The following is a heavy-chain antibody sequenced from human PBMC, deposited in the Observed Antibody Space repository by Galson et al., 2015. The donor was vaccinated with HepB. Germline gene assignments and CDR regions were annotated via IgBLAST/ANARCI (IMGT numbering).Heavy chain of an antibody. V-gene: IGHV1-18*01. CDR3: VRDSRLELQLNNYYSYGMDV. J-gene: IGHJ6*02. D-gene: IGHD1-7*01. CDR1: EFDFNKYG. CDR2: VSGYDGSA. Sequence: SVKVSCKASEFDFNKYGLSWVRQAPGQGLEWMGWVSGYDGSANYAPKFQGRVTMTTQTSTGTTFMEMRSLRSDDTAVYYCVRDSRLELQLNNYYSYGMDVWGQGTAVVVS.